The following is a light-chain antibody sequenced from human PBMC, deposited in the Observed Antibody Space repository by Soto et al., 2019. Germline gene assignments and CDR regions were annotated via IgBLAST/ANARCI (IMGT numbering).Light chain of an antibody. CDR1: PSVSRSY. CDR2: GAS. J-gene: IGKJ1*01. Sequence: EIVLTQSPGTLSLSPGERATLSCRASPSVSRSYLAWYQQKPGQAPRLLIYGASSRVTGIPDRFSGSGSGTDFTLTISRLEPEDFAVYYCQQYDSSPWTFGQGTKVEIK. CDR3: QQYDSSPWT. V-gene: IGKV3-20*01.